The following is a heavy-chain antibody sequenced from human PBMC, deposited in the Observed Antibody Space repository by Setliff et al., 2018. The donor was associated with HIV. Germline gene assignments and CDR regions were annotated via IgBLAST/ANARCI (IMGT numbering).Heavy chain of an antibody. J-gene: IGHJ4*02. V-gene: IGHV4-28*03. CDR2: IYTSGST. Sequence: PSETLSLTCAVSGYSISSSYWWGWIRQSPGKGLEWIGYIYTSGSTYYNPSLKSRVTISVDTSKNQFSLKLSSVTAADTAVYYCARGLPYYYDSSGYYYFDYWGQGTLVTVSS. CDR3: ARGLPYYYDSSGYYYFDY. CDR1: GYSISSSYW. D-gene: IGHD3-22*01.